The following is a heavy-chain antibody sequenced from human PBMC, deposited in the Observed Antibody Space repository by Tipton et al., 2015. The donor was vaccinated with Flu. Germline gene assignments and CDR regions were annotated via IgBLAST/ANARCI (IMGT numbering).Heavy chain of an antibody. CDR1: GASVNSGSYY. D-gene: IGHD4-17*01. J-gene: IGHJ3*02. CDR2: ISYSGIT. V-gene: IGHV4-61*01. Sequence: TLSLTCTVSGASVNSGSYYWTWIRQPPGKGLEWIGYISYSGITNYNPSLTSRVTISVDTSKNQFSLNLISVTAADTAVYYCARGVYGDDGAFDIWGRGTMVTVSS. CDR3: ARGVYGDDGAFDI.